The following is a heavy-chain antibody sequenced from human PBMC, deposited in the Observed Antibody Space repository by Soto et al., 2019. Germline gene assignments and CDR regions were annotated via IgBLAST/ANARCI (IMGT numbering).Heavy chain of an antibody. D-gene: IGHD1-26*01. CDR2: ISGSGGSP. V-gene: IGHV3-23*01. CDR3: AKARCTTTDCYVPDY. Sequence: EVQLSDSGGGLVQTGGSLRLSCAASGFSFRTYTMSWVRQAPGKGLEWLSVISGSGGSPSYADSVQGRFVISRDNARNTLYLHMNSLRAEDTAMYYCAKARCTTTDCYVPDYWGRGTLVTVSS. CDR1: GFSFRTYT. J-gene: IGHJ4*02.